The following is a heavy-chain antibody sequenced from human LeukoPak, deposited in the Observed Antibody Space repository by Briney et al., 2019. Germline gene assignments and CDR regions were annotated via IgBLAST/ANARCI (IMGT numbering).Heavy chain of an antibody. J-gene: IGHJ3*02. D-gene: IGHD4-17*01. Sequence: GGSLRLSCAASGFTFSSSDMHWVRQPTGKGLEWVSAIGTAGDTYYPNSVKGRFIMSRENAKNSVYLQMNSLRAGDTAVYYCARLRSAAFDIWGQGTMVTVSS. CDR3: ARLRSAAFDI. CDR2: IGTAGDT. V-gene: IGHV3-13*01. CDR1: GFTFSSSD.